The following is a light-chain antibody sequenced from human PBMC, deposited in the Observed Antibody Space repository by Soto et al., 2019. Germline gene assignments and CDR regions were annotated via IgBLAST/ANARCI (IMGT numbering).Light chain of an antibody. V-gene: IGLV2-23*02. CDR1: SSDVGSYNL. J-gene: IGLJ7*01. Sequence: QSALTQPAAVSGSPGQSITISCTGTSSDVGSYNLVSWYQQHPGKAPKLMIYEVSKRPSGVSNRFSGSRSGNTASLTIFGLQAEDDADYYCCSYLGSSTTAVFGGGTLLTVL. CDR2: EVS. CDR3: CSYLGSSTTAV.